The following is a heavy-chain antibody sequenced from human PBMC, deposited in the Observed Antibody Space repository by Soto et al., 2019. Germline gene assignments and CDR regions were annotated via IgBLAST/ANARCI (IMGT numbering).Heavy chain of an antibody. D-gene: IGHD3-10*01. V-gene: IGHV4-59*01. Sequence: SETLSLTCTVSGGSISSYYWSWIRQPPGKGLEWIGYICYSGSTNYNPSLKSRVTISVDTSKNQFSLKLSSVTAADTAVYYCARELLWFGEFYYFDYWGQGTLVTVS. J-gene: IGHJ4*02. CDR2: ICYSGST. CDR3: ARELLWFGEFYYFDY. CDR1: GGSISSYY.